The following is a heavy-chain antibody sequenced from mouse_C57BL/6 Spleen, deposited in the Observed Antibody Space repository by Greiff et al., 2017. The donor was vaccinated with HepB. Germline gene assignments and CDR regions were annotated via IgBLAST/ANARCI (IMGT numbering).Heavy chain of an antibody. V-gene: IGHV1-59*01. J-gene: IGHJ1*03. CDR2: IDPSDSYT. Sequence: QVQLQQSGAELVRPGTSVKLSCKASGYTFTSYWMHWVKQRPGQGLEWIGVIDPSDSYTNYNQKFKGKSTLTVDTSSSTAYMQLSSLTSEDSAVYYCAPTVVATRYFDVWGTGTTVTVSS. D-gene: IGHD1-1*01. CDR1: GYTFTSYW. CDR3: APTVVATRYFDV.